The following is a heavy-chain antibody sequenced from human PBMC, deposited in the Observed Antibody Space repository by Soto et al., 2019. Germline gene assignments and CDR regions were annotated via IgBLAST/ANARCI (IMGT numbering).Heavy chain of an antibody. Sequence: GASVKVSCKASGYTFTSYAMHWVRQAPGQRLEWMGWINAGNGNTKYSQKFQGRVTITRDTSASTAYMELSSLRSEDTAVYYCARLAEYSGYDYDAFDIWGQGTMVTVSS. CDR3: ARLAEYSGYDYDAFDI. CDR1: GYTFTSYA. J-gene: IGHJ3*02. CDR2: INAGNGNT. D-gene: IGHD5-12*01. V-gene: IGHV1-3*01.